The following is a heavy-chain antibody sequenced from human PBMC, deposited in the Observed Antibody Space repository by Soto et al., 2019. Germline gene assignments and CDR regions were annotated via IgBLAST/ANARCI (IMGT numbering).Heavy chain of an antibody. V-gene: IGHV3-7*01. CDR2: INQDGNGK. J-gene: IGHJ4*02. CDR3: AIGHGLGN. D-gene: IGHD6-19*01. Sequence: EVQLVDSGGALVQPGESLRLSCAASGFTFSDYLMTWVRQAPGRGLEWVATINQDGNGKYYVDSVRGRFTVARANAKSSLYLQMDGLRVEDTAIYYCAIGHGLGNWGQGPLVAVSS. CDR1: GFTFSDYL.